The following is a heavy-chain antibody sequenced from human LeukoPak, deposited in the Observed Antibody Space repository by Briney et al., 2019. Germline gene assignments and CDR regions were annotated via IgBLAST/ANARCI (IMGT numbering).Heavy chain of an antibody. D-gene: IGHD3-10*01. V-gene: IGHV1-2*02. Sequence: ASVKVSCKASGYTFTGYYMHWVRQAPGQGLEWMGWINPNSGGTNYAQKFQGRVTMTRDTSISKAYMELSRLRSDDTAVYYCARDPMFRGVKGSLGWFDPWGQGTLVTVSS. J-gene: IGHJ5*02. CDR3: ARDPMFRGVKGSLGWFDP. CDR1: GYTFTGYY. CDR2: INPNSGGT.